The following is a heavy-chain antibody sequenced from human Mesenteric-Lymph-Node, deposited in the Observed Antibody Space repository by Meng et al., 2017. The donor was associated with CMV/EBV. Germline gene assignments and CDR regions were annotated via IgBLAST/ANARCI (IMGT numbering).Heavy chain of an antibody. CDR3: ARDALNGLEWP. CDR1: GYNFNTYD. Sequence: ASVKVSCKTSGYNFNTYDITWVRLAPGQGLEWMGWISIYTGNTEFAQKFQGRVTITEDKATSTVYMELSSLRSDDTAMYYCARDALNGLEWPWGPGTLVTVSS. J-gene: IGHJ5*02. CDR2: ISIYTGNT. V-gene: IGHV1-18*01. D-gene: IGHD3-3*01.